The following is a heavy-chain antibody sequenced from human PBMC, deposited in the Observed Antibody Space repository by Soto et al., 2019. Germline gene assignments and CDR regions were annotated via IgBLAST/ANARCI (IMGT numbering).Heavy chain of an antibody. CDR2: IKTDGYAA. D-gene: IGHD6-19*01. CDR3: VRESGVAADC. CDR1: GFTFDSHW. J-gene: IGHJ4*02. V-gene: IGHV3-74*01. Sequence: ESGGVLVQPGGSLRLSCVASGFTFDSHWMHWVRQAPGEGLVWFSRIKTDGYAAAYADSVKGRFTISRDNTKNTVYLQMNSLRAEDTAVYFCVRESGVAADCWGQGTLVTVSS.